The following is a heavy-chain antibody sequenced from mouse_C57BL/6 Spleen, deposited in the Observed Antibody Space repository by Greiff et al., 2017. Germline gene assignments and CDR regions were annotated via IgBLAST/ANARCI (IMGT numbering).Heavy chain of an antibody. Sequence: VQLQQPGAELVKPGASVKLSCKASGYTFTSYWMHWVKQRPGQGLEWIGMIHPNSGSTNYNEKFKSKATLTVDTSSSTAYMQLSSLTSEDSAVYYCARVTTVVADYWGQGTTLTVSS. J-gene: IGHJ2*01. D-gene: IGHD1-1*01. V-gene: IGHV1-64*01. CDR1: GYTFTSYW. CDR2: IHPNSGST. CDR3: ARVTTVVADY.